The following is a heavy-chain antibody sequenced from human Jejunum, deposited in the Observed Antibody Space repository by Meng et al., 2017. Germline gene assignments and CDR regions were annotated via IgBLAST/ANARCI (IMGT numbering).Heavy chain of an antibody. CDR2: MYYSRSI. CDR3: ASGEGSYYYRY. J-gene: IGHJ4*02. CDR1: GDSVTTYY. V-gene: IGHV4-59*02. Sequence: QGPPQGTGPGLLKTSEPLSLTCTVSGDSVTTYYWSWFRQPPGRGLEWVGCMYYSRSIDYNPSLKSRVTISLDTSKNQFSLEMRSVSAADTAIYYCASGEGSYYYRYWGQGTLVTVSS. D-gene: IGHD3-10*01.